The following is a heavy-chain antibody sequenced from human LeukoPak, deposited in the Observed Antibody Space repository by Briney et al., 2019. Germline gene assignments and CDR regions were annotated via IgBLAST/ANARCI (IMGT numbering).Heavy chain of an antibody. V-gene: IGHV1-8*01. D-gene: IGHD3-3*01. J-gene: IGHJ5*02. CDR2: MNPNSGNT. Sequence: GASVKVSCKASGYTFTSYDINWVRQATGQGLEWMGWMNPNSGNTGYAQKFQGRVTMTRNTSISTAYMELSSLRSEDTAVYYCARVRITIFGVARNWFDPWGQGTLVTVSS. CDR3: ARVRITIFGVARNWFDP. CDR1: GYTFTSYD.